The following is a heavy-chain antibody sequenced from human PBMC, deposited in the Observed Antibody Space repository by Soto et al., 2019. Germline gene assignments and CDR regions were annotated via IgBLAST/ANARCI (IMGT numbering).Heavy chain of an antibody. CDR2: ISASVGST. Sequence: LRLSCAASGFTFGNYAMSWVRQAPGKGLEWVSAISASVGSTYYTDSVKGRFTISRDNSKNTLYLQMNSLRAEDTAVYYCAKGGQSYDYWGQGTLVTVSS. CDR1: GFTFGNYA. D-gene: IGHD3-10*01. J-gene: IGHJ4*02. CDR3: AKGGQSYDY. V-gene: IGHV3-23*01.